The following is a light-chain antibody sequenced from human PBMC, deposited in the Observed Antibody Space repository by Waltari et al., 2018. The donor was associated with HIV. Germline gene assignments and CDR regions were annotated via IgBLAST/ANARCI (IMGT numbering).Light chain of an antibody. CDR2: YDD. V-gene: IGLV1-36*01. CDR1: SSNIGHNA. CDR3: AAWDDYLNGYV. J-gene: IGLJ1*01. Sequence: QSVLTQPPSVSEAPRQRVTISCSGSSSNIGHNAVNWYQQVPGKAPKLLIYYDDLLSSGVSDRCSGSKSGTSASLAIRGLQSEDEAEYYCAAWDDYLNGYVFGSGTKVTVL.